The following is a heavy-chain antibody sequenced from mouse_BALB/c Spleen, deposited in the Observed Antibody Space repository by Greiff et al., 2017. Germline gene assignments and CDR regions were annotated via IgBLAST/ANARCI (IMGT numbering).Heavy chain of an antibody. D-gene: IGHD1-1*01. CDR1: GYSFTGYF. CDR3: GRSNYGSSLDYYAMDY. V-gene: IGHV1-37*01. CDR2: INPYNGDT. J-gene: IGHJ4*01. Sequence: EVQLKQSGPELVKPGALVKISCKASGYSFTGYFMNWVKQSHGQSLEWIGRINPYNGDTFYNQKFKGKATLTVDKSSSTAHMELLSLTSEDSAVYYCGRSNYGSSLDYYAMDYWGQGTSVTVSS.